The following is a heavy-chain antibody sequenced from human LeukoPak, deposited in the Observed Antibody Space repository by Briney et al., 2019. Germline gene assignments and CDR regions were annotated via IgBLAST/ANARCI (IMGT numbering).Heavy chain of an antibody. Sequence: ASVKVSCKASGGTFSSYAISWVRQAPGQGLEWMGRIIPILGIANYAQKFQGRVTITADKSTSTAYMELSSLRSEDTAVYYCVPSSSPSGGGYWGQGTLVTVSS. CDR2: IIPILGIA. V-gene: IGHV1-69*04. J-gene: IGHJ4*02. D-gene: IGHD6-13*01. CDR1: GGTFSSYA. CDR3: VPSSSPSGGGY.